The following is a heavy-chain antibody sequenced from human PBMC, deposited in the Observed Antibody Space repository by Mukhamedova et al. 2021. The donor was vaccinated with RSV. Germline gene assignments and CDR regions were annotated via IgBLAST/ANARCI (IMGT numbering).Heavy chain of an antibody. J-gene: IGHJ4*02. V-gene: IGHV1-18*01. D-gene: IGHD3-3*01. Sequence: AQKLQGRVTMTTDTSTSTAYMELRSLRSDDTAVYYCARDRSGRHFDYWGQGTLVTLSS. CDR3: ARDRSGRHFDY.